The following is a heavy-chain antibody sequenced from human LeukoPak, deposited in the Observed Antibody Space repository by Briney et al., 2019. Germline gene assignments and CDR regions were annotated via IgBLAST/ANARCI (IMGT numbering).Heavy chain of an antibody. CDR3: ARIASWFGASLFDY. CDR2: IIPMFGSA. CDR1: GLTLSTYA. Sequence: ASVKVSCKASGLTLSTYAISWVRQAPGQGLEWMGGIIPMFGSAHYAQKFQDRVTITTDESTTIAYMELSSLRSDDTAVYYCARIASWFGASLFDYWGQGTLVTVSS. J-gene: IGHJ4*02. V-gene: IGHV1-69*05. D-gene: IGHD3-10*01.